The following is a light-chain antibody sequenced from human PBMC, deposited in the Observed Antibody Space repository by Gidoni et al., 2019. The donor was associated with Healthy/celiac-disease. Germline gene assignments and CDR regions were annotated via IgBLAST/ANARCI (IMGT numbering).Light chain of an antibody. J-gene: IGLJ2*01. CDR3: AALDDSLNGVV. CDR2: SNN. CDR1: SSNIGSNT. Sequence: QSVLTQPPSASGTPGLRVTISCSGSSSNIGSNTVNWYQQLPRTAPKLLIYSNNQRPSGVPDRFSGSKSGTSASLAISGLQSEDEADYYCAALDDSLNGVVFGGGTKLTVL. V-gene: IGLV1-44*01.